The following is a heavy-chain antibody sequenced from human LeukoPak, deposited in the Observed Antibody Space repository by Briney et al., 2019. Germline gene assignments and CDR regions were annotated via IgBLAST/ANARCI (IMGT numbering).Heavy chain of an antibody. CDR1: GFAFSSYW. CDR2: IKQDGSEK. V-gene: IGHV3-7*01. D-gene: IGHD2-15*01. CDR3: AREAGGSGYSDYYYMDV. Sequence: GGSLRLACAASGFAFSSYWISWVRQAPGKGLEWVASIKQDGSEKYSVDSVKGRFTISRDNAKNSLYLQMNSLRAEDTGVYYCAREAGGSGYSDYYYMDVWGKGTTVTVSS. J-gene: IGHJ6*03.